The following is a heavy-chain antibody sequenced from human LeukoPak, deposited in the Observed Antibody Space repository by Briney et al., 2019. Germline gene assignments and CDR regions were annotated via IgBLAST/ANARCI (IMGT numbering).Heavy chain of an antibody. V-gene: IGHV4-4*02. Sequence: SGGSXXSSNWWSWVRQPPVKGLEWIGEIYHSGSTNYNPSLKSRVTISVDKSKNQFSLKLSSVTAADTAVYYCASGYSYGFNWFDPWGQGTLVTVSS. J-gene: IGHJ5*02. CDR1: GGSXXSSNW. CDR2: IYHSGST. D-gene: IGHD5-18*01. CDR3: ASGYSYGFNWFDP.